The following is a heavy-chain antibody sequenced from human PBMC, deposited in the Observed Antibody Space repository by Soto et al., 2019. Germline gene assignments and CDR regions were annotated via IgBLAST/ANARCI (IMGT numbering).Heavy chain of an antibody. D-gene: IGHD6-13*01. J-gene: IGHJ4*02. Sequence: GGSLRLSCAASGITFNTYWMSWVRQAAGKGLEWVANIKQDGSEKYYVDSVRGRFTISNDNAKNSVYLQMNSLRAEDTAVYYCVTGIAAGSFDYWGQGTLVTVSS. CDR3: VTGIAAGSFDY. CDR1: GITFNTYW. CDR2: IKQDGSEK. V-gene: IGHV3-7*03.